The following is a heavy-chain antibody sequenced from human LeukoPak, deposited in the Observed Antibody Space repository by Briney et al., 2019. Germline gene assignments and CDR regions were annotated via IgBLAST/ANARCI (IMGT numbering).Heavy chain of an antibody. CDR1: GFTFSSYS. J-gene: IGHJ6*03. CDR2: ISSSSSYI. V-gene: IGHV3-21*01. Sequence: GGSLRLSCAASGFTFSSYSMNWVRQAPGKGLEWVSSISSSSSYIYYADSVKGRFTISRDNAKNSLYLQMNSLRAEDTAVYYCARDVFRHLLRVDYYYYYMDVWGKGTTVTISS. CDR3: ARDVFRHLLRVDYYYYYMDV. D-gene: IGHD2-15*01.